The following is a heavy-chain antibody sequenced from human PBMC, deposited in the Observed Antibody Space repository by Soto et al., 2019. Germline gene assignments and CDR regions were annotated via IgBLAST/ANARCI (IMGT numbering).Heavy chain of an antibody. CDR2: ISHSGTA. CDR1: GGSVRSDDYF. V-gene: IGHV4-30-4*01. CDR3: ARGHDDDLTGYYVRYFDY. Sequence: QVQLQESGPGLVKPSQTLSLMCSVSGGSVRSDDYFWSWIRQPPVKALEWMCYISHSGTAYYNPSLNRRLAMSIDTSKKHFSLSLRSLTAAYTATYYCARGHDDDLTGYYVRYFDYWVRGTRDTVSS. D-gene: IGHD3-9*01. J-gene: IGHJ4*02.